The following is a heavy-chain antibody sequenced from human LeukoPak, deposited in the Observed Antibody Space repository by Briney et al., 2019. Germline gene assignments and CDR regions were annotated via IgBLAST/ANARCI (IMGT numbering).Heavy chain of an antibody. V-gene: IGHV4-39*01. J-gene: IGHJ4*02. Sequence: PSETLSLTCTVSGGSIGSSSYYWGWIRQPPGKGLEWIGSIYYSGSTYYNPSLKSRVTISVDTSKNQFSLKLSSVTAADTAVYYCARLAVAGGGYFDYWGQGTLVTVSS. CDR2: IYYSGST. CDR3: ARLAVAGGGYFDY. D-gene: IGHD6-19*01. CDR1: GGSIGSSSYY.